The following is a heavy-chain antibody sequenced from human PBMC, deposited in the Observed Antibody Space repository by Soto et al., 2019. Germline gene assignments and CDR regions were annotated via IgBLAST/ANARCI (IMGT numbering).Heavy chain of an antibody. CDR2: IIPILGIA. Sequence: QVQLVQSGAEVKKPGSSVKVSCKASGGTFSSYTISWVRQAPGQGLEWMGRIIPILGIANYAQKFQGRVTITADKSTSTAYMELSSLRSEDTAVYYCARGEGVTLKRDWSDPWGQGTLVTVSS. D-gene: IGHD2-21*02. CDR1: GGTFSSYT. V-gene: IGHV1-69*02. J-gene: IGHJ5*02. CDR3: ARGEGVTLKRDWSDP.